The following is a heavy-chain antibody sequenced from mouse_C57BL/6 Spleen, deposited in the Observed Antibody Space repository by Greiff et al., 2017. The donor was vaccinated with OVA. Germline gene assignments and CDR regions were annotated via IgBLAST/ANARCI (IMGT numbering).Heavy chain of an antibody. CDR1: GYTFTSYW. J-gene: IGHJ2*01. D-gene: IGHD2-4*01. Sequence: QVQLKQPGAELVKPGASVKLSCKASGYTFTSYWMQWVKQRPGQGLEWIGEIDPSDSYTNYNQKFKGKATLTVDTSSSTAYMQLSSLTSEDSAVYYCARKGIYYDYDGFDYWGQGTTLTVSS. CDR3: ARKGIYYDYDGFDY. V-gene: IGHV1-50*01. CDR2: IDPSDSYT.